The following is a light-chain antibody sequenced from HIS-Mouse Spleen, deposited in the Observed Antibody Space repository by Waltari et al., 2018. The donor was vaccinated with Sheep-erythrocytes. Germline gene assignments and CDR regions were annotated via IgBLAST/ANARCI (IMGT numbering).Light chain of an antibody. V-gene: IGLV2-11*01. Sequence: QSALTQPRSVSGSPGQSVTISCTGTSSDVGGYNYVSWYQQHPGKAPKLMLYDVSKRPSAVPDRFSGSKSGKTASLTISGLQAEDEADYYCCSYAGSYNHVFATGTKVTVL. CDR3: CSYAGSYNHV. CDR1: SSDVGGYNY. J-gene: IGLJ1*01. CDR2: DVS.